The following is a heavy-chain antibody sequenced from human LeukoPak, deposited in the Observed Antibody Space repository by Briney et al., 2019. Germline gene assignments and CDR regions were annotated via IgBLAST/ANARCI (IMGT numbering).Heavy chain of an antibody. CDR1: GFTFGSYA. D-gene: IGHD1-26*01. CDR2: ISGSGGST. V-gene: IGHV3-23*01. J-gene: IGHJ4*02. Sequence: GGSVRLSCAASGFTFGSYAMSWVRQAPGKGLEWVSAISGSGGSTYYADSVKGRFTISRDNSKNTLYLQMNSLRAEDTAIYYCAKEYTGTFSPFPSYFDNWGQGTLVTVSS. CDR3: AKEYTGTFSPFPSYFDN.